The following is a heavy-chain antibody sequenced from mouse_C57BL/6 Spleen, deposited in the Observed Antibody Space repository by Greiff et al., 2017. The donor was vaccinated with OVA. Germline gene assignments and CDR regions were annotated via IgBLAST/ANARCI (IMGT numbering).Heavy chain of an antibody. CDR3: ARWGSSSAWFAY. V-gene: IGHV1-80*01. CDR2: IYPGDGDT. CDR1: GYAFSSYW. D-gene: IGHD1-1*01. Sequence: VKLQESGAELVKPGASVKISCKASGYAFSSYWMNWVKQRPGKGLEWIGQIYPGDGDTNYNGKFKGKATLTADKSSSTAYMQLSSLTSEDSAVYFCARWGSSSAWFAYWGQGTLVTVSA. J-gene: IGHJ3*01.